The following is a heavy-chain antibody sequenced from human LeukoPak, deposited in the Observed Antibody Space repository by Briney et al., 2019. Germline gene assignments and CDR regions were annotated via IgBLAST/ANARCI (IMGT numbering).Heavy chain of an antibody. J-gene: IGHJ3*02. CDR2: INAGNGNT. D-gene: IGHD2/OR15-2a*01. Sequence: GASVKVSCKASGYTFTSYAMHWVRQAPGQRLEWMGWINAGNGNTKYSQEFQGRVTITRDTSASTAYMELSSLRSEDMAVYYCARGGSDNRRPLSFSAFDIWGQGTMVTVSS. CDR3: ARGGSDNRRPLSFSAFDI. CDR1: GYTFTSYA. V-gene: IGHV1-3*03.